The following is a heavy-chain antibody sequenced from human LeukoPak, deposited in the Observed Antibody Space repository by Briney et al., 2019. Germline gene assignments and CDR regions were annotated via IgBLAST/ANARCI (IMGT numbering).Heavy chain of an antibody. D-gene: IGHD3-10*01. CDR2: INPNSGGT. CDR3: ARHMVRGEGFDP. V-gene: IGHV1-2*02. Sequence: ASVKVSCKASGYTFTGYYMHWVRQAPGQGLEWMGWINPNSGGTNYAQKFQGRVTMTRDTSISTAYMELSRLRSDDTAVYYCARHMVRGEGFDPWGQGTLVTVSS. CDR1: GYTFTGYY. J-gene: IGHJ5*02.